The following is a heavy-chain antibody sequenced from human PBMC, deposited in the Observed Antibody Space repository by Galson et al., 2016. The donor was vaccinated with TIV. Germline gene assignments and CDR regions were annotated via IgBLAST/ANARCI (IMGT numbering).Heavy chain of an antibody. D-gene: IGHD3-16*01. Sequence: QSGAEVKKPGESLKISCQGSGSSFTTFWVGWVRQMPGKGLEWMGVIYPGDSDTKYSPSFQGQVTISVDRSISTAYLQWKSLKASDTAIYYCATSRGHYYGLDVWGQGTPVTVSS. CDR3: ATSRGHYYGLDV. V-gene: IGHV5-51*01. CDR2: IYPGDSDT. CDR1: GSSFTTFW. J-gene: IGHJ6*02.